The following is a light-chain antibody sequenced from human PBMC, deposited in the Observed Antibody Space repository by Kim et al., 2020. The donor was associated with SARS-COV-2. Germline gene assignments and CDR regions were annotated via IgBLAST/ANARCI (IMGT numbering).Light chain of an antibody. CDR2: GAS. CDR3: QQYGGSTGT. Sequence: PGDRATLSCRASQSVSSNYLAWYQQKPGQAPRLLIYGASSRATGIPDRFSASGSGTDFTLTISRLEPEDFAVYFCQQYGGSTGTFGQGTKV. CDR1: QSVSSNY. V-gene: IGKV3-20*01. J-gene: IGKJ1*01.